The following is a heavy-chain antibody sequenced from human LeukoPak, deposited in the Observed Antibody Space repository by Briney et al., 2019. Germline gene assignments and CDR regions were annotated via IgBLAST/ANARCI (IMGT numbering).Heavy chain of an antibody. Sequence: ASVKVSCKASGGTFSSYAISWVRQAPGQGLEWMGGIITIFGTANYAQKFQGRVTITTDESTSTAYMELSSLRSEDTAVYYRARCLGYSGYVWYYFDYWGQGTLVTVSS. D-gene: IGHD5-12*01. CDR2: IITIFGTA. V-gene: IGHV1-69*05. J-gene: IGHJ4*02. CDR3: ARCLGYSGYVWYYFDY. CDR1: GGTFSSYA.